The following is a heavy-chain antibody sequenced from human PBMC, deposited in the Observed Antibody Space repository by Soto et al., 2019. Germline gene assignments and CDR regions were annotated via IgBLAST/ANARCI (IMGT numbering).Heavy chain of an antibody. J-gene: IGHJ5*02. CDR3: AKGAVAGTVGWFDP. CDR2: ISWNSGSI. D-gene: IGHD6-19*01. CDR1: GFTFDDYA. Sequence: EVQLVESGGGLVQPGRSLRLSFAAPGFTFDDYAMHWVRQAPGKGLEWVSGISWNSGSICYADSVKGRFTISRDNAKNSLYLQMNSLRAEDTALYYCAKGAVAGTVGWFDPWGQGTLVTVSS. V-gene: IGHV3-9*01.